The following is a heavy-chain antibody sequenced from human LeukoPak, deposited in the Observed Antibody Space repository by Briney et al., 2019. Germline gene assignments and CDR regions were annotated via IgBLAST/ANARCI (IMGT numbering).Heavy chain of an antibody. Sequence: GESLKISCKGSGYSFTGYWIGWVRQMPGRSLEWMGIIYPGDSDTRYSPSFQGQVTISADKSISTAYLQWSSLKAADTAMYYCARHVPHAYGESTLWGQGTLVTVSS. J-gene: IGHJ4*02. CDR3: ARHVPHAYGESTL. D-gene: IGHD4-17*01. CDR2: IYPGDSDT. CDR1: GYSFTGYW. V-gene: IGHV5-51*01.